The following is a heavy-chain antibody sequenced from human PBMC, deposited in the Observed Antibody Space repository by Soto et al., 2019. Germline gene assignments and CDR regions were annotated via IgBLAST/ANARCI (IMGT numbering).Heavy chain of an antibody. CDR2: IYDSGST. CDR1: GGSMSGDDYY. CDR3: ARGGHVTRAWLLLRDGYGDR. V-gene: IGHV4-30-4*01. J-gene: IGHJ2*01. D-gene: IGHD3-22*01. Sequence: QVQLQESGPGLVKPSQTLSLTCTVSGGSMSGDDYYWSWIRQPPGKGLEWIGYIYDSGSTSYNPSLQSRVTMAPDTSNNQLSRKRNSVTDADTAVYYCARGGHVTRAWLLLRDGYGDRWGRGTRVSVPS.